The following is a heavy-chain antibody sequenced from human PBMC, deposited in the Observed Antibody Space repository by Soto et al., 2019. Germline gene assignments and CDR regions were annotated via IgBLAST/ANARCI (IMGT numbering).Heavy chain of an antibody. CDR1: GGSFSGYY. Sequence: SETLSLTCAVYGGSFSGYYWSWIRQPPGKGLEWIGEINHSGSTNYNPSLKSRVTISVDTSKNQFSLKLSSVTAADTAVYYCARFLVDSYYYYYRMDVWGQGTTVTVSS. V-gene: IGHV4-34*01. D-gene: IGHD2-21*01. CDR3: ARFLVDSYYYYYRMDV. CDR2: INHSGST. J-gene: IGHJ6*02.